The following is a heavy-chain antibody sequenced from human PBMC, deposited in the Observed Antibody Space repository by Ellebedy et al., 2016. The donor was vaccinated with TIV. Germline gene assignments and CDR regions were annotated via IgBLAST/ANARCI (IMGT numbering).Heavy chain of an antibody. CDR2: IYYSGIT. D-gene: IGHD5-12*01. CDR3: AREWPRVSHFDI. J-gene: IGHJ3*02. Sequence: MPSETLSLTCTVSGGSISSFYWSWIRQPPGKGLEWIGYIYYSGITNYNPSLKSRVTISVDTSKNQFSLKLSSVTAADTAVYYCAREWPRVSHFDIWGQGTMVTVSS. V-gene: IGHV4-59*01. CDR1: GGSISSFY.